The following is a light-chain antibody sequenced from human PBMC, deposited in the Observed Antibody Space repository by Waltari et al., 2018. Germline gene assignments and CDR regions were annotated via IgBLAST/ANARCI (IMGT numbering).Light chain of an antibody. CDR1: QSVGNN. V-gene: IGKV3-15*01. J-gene: IGKJ2*01. Sequence: EIEMTQSPATLSVSPGERVTLSCRASQSVGNNLAWYQQRPGQAPRLLIYGASTRTPDISDRFSGSGSGTDFTLTISALQSEDLAVYYCHQYNHWPTFTFGQGTKLQIE. CDR2: GAS. CDR3: HQYNHWPTFT.